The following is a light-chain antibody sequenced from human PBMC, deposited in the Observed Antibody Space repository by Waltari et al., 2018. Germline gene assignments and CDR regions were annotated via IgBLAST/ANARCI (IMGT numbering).Light chain of an antibody. CDR1: QSVGRC. Sequence: EIVLTQSPGTLSLSLGERDTLSCRASQSVGRCLAWYQQKPGQAPRLLIYGAFIRATGIADRFSGSGSGTDFSLTISRLEPEDFAVYYCQQYGRLPVTFGQGTKVEIK. CDR3: QQYGRLPVT. V-gene: IGKV3-20*01. J-gene: IGKJ1*01. CDR2: GAF.